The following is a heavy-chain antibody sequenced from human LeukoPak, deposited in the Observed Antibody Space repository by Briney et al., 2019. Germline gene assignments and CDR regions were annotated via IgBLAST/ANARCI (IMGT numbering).Heavy chain of an antibody. Sequence: SEPLSLTCTVSGGSISSYYWSWIRQPPGKGLEWIGYIYYSGSTNYNPSLKSRVTISVDTSKNQFSLKLTSVTAADTAVYYCARGSIPAASYYSYYAMDVWGQGTTVTVSS. V-gene: IGHV4-59*12. CDR1: GGSISSYY. CDR3: ARGSIPAASYYSYYAMDV. CDR2: IYYSGST. D-gene: IGHD2-2*01. J-gene: IGHJ6*02.